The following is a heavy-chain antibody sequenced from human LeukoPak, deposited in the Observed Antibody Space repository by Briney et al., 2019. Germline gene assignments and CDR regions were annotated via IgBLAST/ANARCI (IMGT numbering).Heavy chain of an antibody. CDR1: GGSISGGPYY. J-gene: IGHJ4*02. Sequence: SETLSLTCTVSGGSISGGPYYWGWIRQPPGKGLEWIGNIYYGENTYCNPSLKSRVTISIDTSKNQFYLKLSSLTAADTAVYFCARRDDSSGYHKIFDYWGPGTLVTVSS. V-gene: IGHV4-39*01. CDR2: IYYGENT. D-gene: IGHD3-22*01. CDR3: ARRDDSSGYHKIFDY.